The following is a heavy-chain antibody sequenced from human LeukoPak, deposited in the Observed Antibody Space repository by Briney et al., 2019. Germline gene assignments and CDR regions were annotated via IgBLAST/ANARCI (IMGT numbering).Heavy chain of an antibody. D-gene: IGHD6-19*01. J-gene: IGHJ4*02. Sequence: PGGSLRLSCAASGFTFSSYGMHWVRQAPGKGLEWVAFIRYDGSNKDYADSVKGRFTISRDNSKNTLYLQMNSLRAEDTAVYYCAKDLSRYSSGWYDYWGQGTLVTVSS. V-gene: IGHV3-30*02. CDR1: GFTFSSYG. CDR2: IRYDGSNK. CDR3: AKDLSRYSSGWYDY.